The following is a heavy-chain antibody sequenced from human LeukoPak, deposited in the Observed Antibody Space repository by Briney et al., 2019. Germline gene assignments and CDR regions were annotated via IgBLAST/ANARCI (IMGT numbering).Heavy chain of an antibody. J-gene: IGHJ4*02. CDR3: ARTQDYGHYIDY. D-gene: IGHD4-17*01. CDR1: GGSFSGYY. Sequence: PSETLSLTCAVYGGSFSGYYWSWIRQPPGKGLEWIGEINHSGSTNYNPSLKSRVTISVDTSKNQFSLKLSSVTAADTAVYYCARTQDYGHYIDYWGEGTLVTVSS. V-gene: IGHV4-34*01. CDR2: INHSGST.